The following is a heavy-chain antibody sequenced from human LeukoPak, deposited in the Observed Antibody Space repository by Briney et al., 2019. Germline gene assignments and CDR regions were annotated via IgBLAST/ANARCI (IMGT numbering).Heavy chain of an antibody. CDR1: GDSISRGGYY. D-gene: IGHD1-26*01. Sequence: SETLSLTCTDSGDSISRGGYYWSWIRQPAGKGLEWIGRIHTSGGTNYNPSLRSRVTISVDTSKNQFSLKLNSVTAADTAIYYCASNTGTYSDYFDYWGQGTLVTVSS. J-gene: IGHJ4*02. V-gene: IGHV4-61*02. CDR2: IHTSGGT. CDR3: ASNTGTYSDYFDY.